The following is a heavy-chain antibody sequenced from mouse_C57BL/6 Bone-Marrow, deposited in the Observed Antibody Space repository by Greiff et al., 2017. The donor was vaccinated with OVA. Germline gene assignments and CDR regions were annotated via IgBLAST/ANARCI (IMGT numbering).Heavy chain of an antibody. J-gene: IGHJ4*01. V-gene: IGHV14-3*01. Sequence: EVQLQESVAELVRPGASVKLSCTASGFNITNTYMHWVKQRPEQGLEWIGRIDPASDNTKYAPKFQGKATLTVDTSPKTAYLQLSSLSSEDAAVDCCAGRNFGSSFYAMDYWGQGTSVTVSS. CDR3: AGRNFGSSFYAMDY. CDR1: GFNITNTY. D-gene: IGHD1-1*01. CDR2: IDPASDNT.